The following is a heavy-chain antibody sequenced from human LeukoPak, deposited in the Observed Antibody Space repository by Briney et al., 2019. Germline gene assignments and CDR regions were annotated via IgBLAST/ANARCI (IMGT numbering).Heavy chain of an antibody. CDR3: AKDLQGVHYSERSFFDS. CDR1: GFTFSNYA. J-gene: IGHJ4*02. V-gene: IGHV3-23*01. Sequence: SGGSLRLSCAASGFTFSNYAMSWVRQAPGKGLEWVSSVSDSGAGTYYADSVKGRFTISRDNSKNTLYLQMNSLRAEDTAVYYYAKDLQGVHYSERSFFDSWGQGTPVTVSS. D-gene: IGHD3-22*01. CDR2: VSDSGAGT.